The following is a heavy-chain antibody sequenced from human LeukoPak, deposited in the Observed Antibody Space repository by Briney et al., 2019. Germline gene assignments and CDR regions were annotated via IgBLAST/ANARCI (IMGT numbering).Heavy chain of an antibody. J-gene: IGHJ6*02. D-gene: IGHD6-13*01. V-gene: IGHV4-34*01. CDR2: INHSGST. CDR1: GGSISSYY. Sequence: SETLSLTCTVSGGSISSYYWSWIRQPPGKGLEWIGEINHSGSTNYNPSLKSRVTISVDTSKNQFSLKLSSVTAADTAVYYCARGRYYSSSWYRVWGQGTTVTVSS. CDR3: ARGRYYSSSWYRV.